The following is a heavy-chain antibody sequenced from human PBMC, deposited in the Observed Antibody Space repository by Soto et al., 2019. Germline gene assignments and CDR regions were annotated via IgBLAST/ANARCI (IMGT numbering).Heavy chain of an antibody. J-gene: IGHJ6*02. Sequence: SETLSLTCTVSDGSISRGGYYWSWIRQHPGKGLEWIGYIYYSGSTYYNPSLKSRVTISVDTSKNQFSLKLSSVTAADTAVYYCSLSSFYGMDVWGQGTTVTVSS. CDR2: IYYSGST. D-gene: IGHD3-16*01. CDR3: SLSSFYGMDV. V-gene: IGHV4-31*03. CDR1: DGSISRGGYY.